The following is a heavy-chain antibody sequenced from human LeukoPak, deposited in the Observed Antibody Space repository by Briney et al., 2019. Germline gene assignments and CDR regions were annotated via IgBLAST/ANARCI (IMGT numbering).Heavy chain of an antibody. CDR3: ARWTRGYCSSTSCRPSRYYYYGMDV. CDR2: INHSGST. Sequence: SETLSPTCAVYGGSFSGYYWSWIRQPPGKGLEWIGEINHSGSTNYNPSLKSRVTISVDTSKNQFSLKLSSVTAADTAVYYCARWTRGYCSSTSCRPSRYYYYGMDVWGQGTTVTVSS. CDR1: GGSFSGYY. D-gene: IGHD2-2*01. V-gene: IGHV4-34*01. J-gene: IGHJ6*02.